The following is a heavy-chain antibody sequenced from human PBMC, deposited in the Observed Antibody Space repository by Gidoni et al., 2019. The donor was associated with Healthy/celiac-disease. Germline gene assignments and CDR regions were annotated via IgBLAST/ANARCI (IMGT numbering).Heavy chain of an antibody. Sequence: EVQLVESGGGLIQPGGSLRLSCAASGFTVSSNYISWVRQAPGKGLEWVSVIDSGGSTYYADSVKGRFTISRDNSKNTLYLQMNSLRAEDTAVYYCARDSSGYSGFFDYWGQGTLVTVSS. CDR3: ARDSSGYSGFFDY. CDR2: IDSGGST. D-gene: IGHD3-22*01. CDR1: GFTVSSNY. J-gene: IGHJ4*02. V-gene: IGHV3-53*01.